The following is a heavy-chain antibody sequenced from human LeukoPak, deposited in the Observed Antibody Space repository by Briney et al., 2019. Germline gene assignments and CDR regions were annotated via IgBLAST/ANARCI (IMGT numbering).Heavy chain of an antibody. CDR2: IDSDGNT. V-gene: IGHV3-53*01. D-gene: IGHD3-3*01. Sequence: GGSLRLSSAASGFTVNNNYMTWVRQAPGKGLDWVSVIDSDGNTYYADSVMGRFSISRDNSKNMVFLQMNSLRAEDTAVYYCARGLHDLWRGHMGYWGQGTLVTVSS. J-gene: IGHJ4*02. CDR1: GFTVNNNY. CDR3: ARGLHDLWRGHMGY.